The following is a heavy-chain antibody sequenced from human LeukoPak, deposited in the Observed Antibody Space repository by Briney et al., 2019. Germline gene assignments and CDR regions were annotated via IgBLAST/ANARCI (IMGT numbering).Heavy chain of an antibody. CDR1: GGSISSYY. Sequence: PSETLSLTCTVSGGSISSYYWSWIRQPPGKGLEWIGYIYYSGSTNYNPSLKSRVTISVDTSKNQFSLKLSSVTAADTAVYYCARLYSSSWVDYWGQGTLVTVSS. CDR2: IYYSGST. V-gene: IGHV4-59*01. CDR3: ARLYSSSWVDY. D-gene: IGHD6-13*01. J-gene: IGHJ4*02.